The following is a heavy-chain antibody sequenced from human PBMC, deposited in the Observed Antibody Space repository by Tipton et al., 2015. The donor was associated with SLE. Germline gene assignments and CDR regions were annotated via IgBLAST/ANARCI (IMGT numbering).Heavy chain of an antibody. D-gene: IGHD3-10*01. CDR1: RGSLTGYS. CDR3: AREGDHYGAGSSSYYYYMDA. J-gene: IGHJ6*03. V-gene: IGHV4-34*01. CDR2: IDRDGSP. Sequence: GLVKPSETLSLVCVVNRGSLTGYSWNWIRQFPGKGLEWIGEIDRDGSPNYKPSLQNRVTMSVDRSANQFSLRLTSVTAADTAVYYCAREGDHYGAGSSSYYYYMDAWGKGTTVIISS.